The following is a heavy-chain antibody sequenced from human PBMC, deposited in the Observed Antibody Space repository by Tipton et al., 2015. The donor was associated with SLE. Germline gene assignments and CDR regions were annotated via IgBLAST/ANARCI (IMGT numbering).Heavy chain of an antibody. D-gene: IGHD3-3*01. Sequence: TLSLTCAVYGGSFSGYYWSWIRQPPGKGLEWIGEINHSGSTNYNPSLKSRVTISVDTSKNQFSLKLSSVTAADTAVYYCARGVTIFGLGYWGQGTLVTVSS. J-gene: IGHJ4*02. CDR3: ARGVTIFGLGY. V-gene: IGHV4-34*01. CDR2: INHSGST. CDR1: GGSFSGYY.